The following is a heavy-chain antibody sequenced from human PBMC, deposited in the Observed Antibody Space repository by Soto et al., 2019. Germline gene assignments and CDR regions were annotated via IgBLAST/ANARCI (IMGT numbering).Heavy chain of an antibody. J-gene: IGHJ5*02. D-gene: IGHD6-13*01. CDR2: IGVSGGTT. CDR1: GFTFSGYA. V-gene: IGHV3-23*01. Sequence: EVQLLESGGGLVQPGGSLRLNCVASGFTFSGYAMTWVRQAPGKGLEWVSGIGVSGGTTDYADSVKGRFTISRDNSKNTLYLEMNSLRAEDTAIYYCAKGVHQPFPWGQGTLVTVSS. CDR3: AKGVHQPFP.